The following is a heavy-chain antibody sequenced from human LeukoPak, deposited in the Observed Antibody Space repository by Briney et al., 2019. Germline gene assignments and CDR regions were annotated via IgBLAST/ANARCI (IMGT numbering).Heavy chain of an antibody. D-gene: IGHD1-26*01. CDR2: IYYSGST. CDR1: GGSISSSSYY. CDR3: AADYTGNYHVEFDY. J-gene: IGHJ4*02. Sequence: SETLSLTCTVSGGSISSSSYYWGWIRQPPGKGLEWIGSIYYSGSTYYNPSLKSRVTISVDTSKNQFSLKLSSVTAADTAVYYCAADYTGNYHVEFDYWGQGTLVTVSS. V-gene: IGHV4-39*07.